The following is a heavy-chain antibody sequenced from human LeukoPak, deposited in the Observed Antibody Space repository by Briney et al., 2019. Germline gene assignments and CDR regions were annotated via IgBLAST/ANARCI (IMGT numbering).Heavy chain of an antibody. CDR3: ARGQVPAARGYNWFDP. V-gene: IGHV4-34*01. D-gene: IGHD2-2*01. CDR2: INARGDT. CDR1: GWSFNDYY. J-gene: IGHJ5*02. Sequence: TSETLSLTCAAYGWSFNDYYWNWVRQPPGKGLEWIGEINARGDTNYNPSLKSRVTISVDSSKNQFSLTLTSMIAADTAIYYCARGQVPAARGYNWFDPWGQGTLVTVSS.